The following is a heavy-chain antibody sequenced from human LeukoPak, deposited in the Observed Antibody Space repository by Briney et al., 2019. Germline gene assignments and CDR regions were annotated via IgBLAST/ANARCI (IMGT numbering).Heavy chain of an antibody. Sequence: GASVKVSCKASGYTFTSYYMHWVRQAPGQGLEWMGIINPSGGSTSYAQKFQGRVTMTRDMSTSTVYMELSSLRSEDTAVYYCAREFGKDYYDVASHYYSRNWFDPWGQGTLVTVSS. V-gene: IGHV1-46*01. CDR2: INPSGGST. D-gene: IGHD3-22*01. CDR3: AREFGKDYYDVASHYYSRNWFDP. J-gene: IGHJ5*02. CDR1: GYTFTSYY.